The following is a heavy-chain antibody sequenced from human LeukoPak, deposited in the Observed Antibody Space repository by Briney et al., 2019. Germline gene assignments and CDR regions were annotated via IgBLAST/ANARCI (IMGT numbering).Heavy chain of an antibody. CDR3: ARSIGLTGGGVDV. D-gene: IGHD3-9*01. CDR1: GFTFSDYN. CDR2: ITNSGTTI. Sequence: PGGSLRLSCAASGFTFSDYNVNWVRQAPGKGLEWVSYITNSGTTIHYADSVKGRFTISRDNAKNSLYLQMNSLRAEDTAVYYCARSIGLTGGGVDVWGQGTTVNVSS. V-gene: IGHV3-11*01. J-gene: IGHJ6*02.